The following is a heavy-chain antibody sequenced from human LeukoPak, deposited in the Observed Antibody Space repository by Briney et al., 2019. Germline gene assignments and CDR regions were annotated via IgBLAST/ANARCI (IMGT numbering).Heavy chain of an antibody. Sequence: ASVKVSCKVSGYTLTELSMHWVRQAPGKGLEWMGGFDPEDGEAIYAQKFQGRVTMTEDTSTDTAYMELSSLRSEDTAVYYCATASPERATVFDYWGQGTLVTVSS. D-gene: IGHD4-17*01. CDR2: FDPEDGEA. J-gene: IGHJ4*02. CDR3: ATASPERATVFDY. V-gene: IGHV1-24*01. CDR1: GYTLTELS.